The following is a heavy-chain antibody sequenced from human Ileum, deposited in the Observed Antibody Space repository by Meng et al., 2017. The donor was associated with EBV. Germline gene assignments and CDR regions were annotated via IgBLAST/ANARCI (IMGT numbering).Heavy chain of an antibody. D-gene: IGHD3-10*01. Sequence: GELGAAGPERVEPLDLSSVACGVSWGSITKHNWWAWVRQRPGKGLEWIGEIPNSGSRAYNPSLKSRVSMSIDKSKNQFSLKLTSVTAADTAVYHCLRGSGGSVWGQGTLVTVSS. J-gene: IGHJ1*01. V-gene: IGHV4-4*03. CDR3: LRGSGGSV. CDR2: IPNSGSR. CDR1: WGSITKHNW.